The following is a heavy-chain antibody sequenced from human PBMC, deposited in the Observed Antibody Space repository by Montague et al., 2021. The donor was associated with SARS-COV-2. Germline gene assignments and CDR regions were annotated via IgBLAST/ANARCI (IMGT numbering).Heavy chain of an antibody. CDR1: GFTFSSYE. CDR3: ARAAAYVLVTNRNYDC. J-gene: IGHJ4*02. V-gene: IGHV3-48*03. CDR2: ISSSGSTI. Sequence: RLSLSASGFTFSSYEMNWVRQAPGKGLEWVSYISSSGSTIYYADSVKGRFTISRDNAKNSLYLQMNSLRAEDTAVYYCARAAAYVLVTNRNYDCWGQGTLVTVSS. D-gene: IGHD2/OR15-2a*01.